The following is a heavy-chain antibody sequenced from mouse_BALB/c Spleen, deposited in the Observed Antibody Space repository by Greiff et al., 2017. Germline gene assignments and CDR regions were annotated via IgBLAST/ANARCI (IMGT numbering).Heavy chain of an antibody. CDR1: GFSLTSYG. Sequence: QVQLKESGPGLVAPSQSLSITCTVSGFSLTSYGVHWVRQPPGKGLEWLGVIWAGGSTNYNSALMSRLSISKDNSKSQVFLKMNSLQTDDTAMYYCAREGDDGYYVFFAYWGQGTLVTVSA. J-gene: IGHJ3*01. D-gene: IGHD2-3*01. CDR3: AREGDDGYYVFFAY. CDR2: IWAGGST. V-gene: IGHV2-9*02.